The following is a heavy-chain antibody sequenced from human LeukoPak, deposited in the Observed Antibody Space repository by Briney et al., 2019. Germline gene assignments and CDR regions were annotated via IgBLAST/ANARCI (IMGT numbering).Heavy chain of an antibody. V-gene: IGHV1-2*02. CDR3: ARGDTVMARGAFDI. J-gene: IGHJ3*02. CDR1: GYTFTGHY. D-gene: IGHD5-18*01. CDR2: INANSGGT. Sequence: ASVKVSCKASGYTFTGHYMHWVRQAPGQGLEWMGWINANSGGTNYVQKFQGRVTMTRDTSISTAYMELSRLRSDDTAVYYCARGDTVMARGAFDIWGQGTMVTVSS.